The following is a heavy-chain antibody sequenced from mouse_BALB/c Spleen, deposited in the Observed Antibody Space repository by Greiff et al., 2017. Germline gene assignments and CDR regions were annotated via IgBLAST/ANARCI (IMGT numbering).Heavy chain of an antibody. J-gene: IGHJ2*01. CDR1: GFTFSDYY. D-gene: IGHD1-2*01. CDR2: ISDGGSYT. V-gene: IGHV5-4*02. CDR3: ARGGITAYYFDY. Sequence: EVKLMESGGGLVKPGGSLKLSCAASGFTFSDYYMYWVRQTPEKRLEWVATISDGGSYTYYPDSVKGRFTISRDNAKNNLYLQMSSLKSEDTAMYYCARGGITAYYFDYWGQGTTLTVSS.